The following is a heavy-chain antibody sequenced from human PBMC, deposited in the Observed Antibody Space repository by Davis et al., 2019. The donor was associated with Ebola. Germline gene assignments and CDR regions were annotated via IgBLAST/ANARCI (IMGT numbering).Heavy chain of an antibody. CDR3: ARYSYGFRGAFDI. Sequence: PSETLSLTCTVSGGSISSSSYYWGWIRQPPGKGLEWIGSIYYSGSTYYNPSLKSRVTISVDTSKNQFSLKLSSVTAADTAVYYCARYSYGFRGAFDIWGQGTMVTVSS. CDR2: IYYSGST. CDR1: GGSISSSSYY. J-gene: IGHJ3*02. D-gene: IGHD5-18*01. V-gene: IGHV4-39*01.